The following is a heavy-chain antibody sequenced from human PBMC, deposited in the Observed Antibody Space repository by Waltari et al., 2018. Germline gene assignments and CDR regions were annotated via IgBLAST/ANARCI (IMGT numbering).Heavy chain of an antibody. V-gene: IGHV4-34*01. Sequence: QVQLQQWGAGLLKPSETLSLTCAVYGGSLSGYYWSWFRQPPGKGLEWIGENNHSRIPDYNPSLKSRVTISLDTSKNQFSLKLRSVTAADTAVYYCARVISFDASGSYNPPFFDYWGQGTLVTVSS. CDR1: GGSLSGYY. CDR3: ARVISFDASGSYNPPFFDY. D-gene: IGHD3-10*01. J-gene: IGHJ4*02. CDR2: NNHSRIP.